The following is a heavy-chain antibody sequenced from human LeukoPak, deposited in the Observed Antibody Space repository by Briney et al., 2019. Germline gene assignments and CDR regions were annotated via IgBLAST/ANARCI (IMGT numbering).Heavy chain of an antibody. Sequence: ASVKVSCKASGYTFTSYYIHWVRQAPGQGLEWMGIINPSGGSTSYAQKFQGRVTMTRDTSTSTVYMELSSLRSEDTAVYYCAMSRIAALVPGDDWFDPWGQGTLVTVSS. V-gene: IGHV1-46*01. CDR3: AMSRIAALVPGDDWFDP. D-gene: IGHD6-6*01. CDR2: INPSGGST. J-gene: IGHJ5*02. CDR1: GYTFTSYY.